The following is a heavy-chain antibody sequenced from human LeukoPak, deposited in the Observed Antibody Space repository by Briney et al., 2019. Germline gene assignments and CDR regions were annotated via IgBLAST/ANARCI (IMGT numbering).Heavy chain of an antibody. CDR1: GFTFSSYG. D-gene: IGHD2-15*01. CDR2: ISYDGSNK. Sequence: PGGSLRLSCAASGFTFSSYGMHWVRQAPGKGLEWVAVISYDGSNKYYADSVKGRFTISRDNSKNTLYLQMNSLGAEDTAVYYCAKGQRIYCFDYWGQGTLVTVSS. CDR3: AKGQRIYCFDY. V-gene: IGHV3-30*18. J-gene: IGHJ4*02.